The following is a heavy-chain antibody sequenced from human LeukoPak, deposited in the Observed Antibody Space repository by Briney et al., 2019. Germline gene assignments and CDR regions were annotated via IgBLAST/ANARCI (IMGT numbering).Heavy chain of an antibody. J-gene: IGHJ4*02. CDR2: INWNSGTI. V-gene: IGHV3-9*03. D-gene: IGHD2-15*01. Sequence: GGSLRLSCAASGFIFDDYAMHWVRQAPGKGLEWVSGINWNSGTIGYADSVKGRFTISRDNAKDSLYLQMNSLRADDMAFYYCARDRFRYCSGAYCSHFEFWGQGTLVSVSS. CDR3: ARDRFRYCSGAYCSHFEF. CDR1: GFIFDDYA.